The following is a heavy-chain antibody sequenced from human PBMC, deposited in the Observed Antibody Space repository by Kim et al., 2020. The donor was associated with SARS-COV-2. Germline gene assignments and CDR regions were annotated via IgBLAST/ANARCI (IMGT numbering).Heavy chain of an antibody. V-gene: IGHV3-21*04. J-gene: IGHJ4*02. CDR3: ARVLTSGWSYFDS. D-gene: IGHD6-19*01. Sequence: YADSAKGRVPISRENSRASLYRQMNSLRAEDTAVYYCARVLTSGWSYFDSWGQGTLVTVSS.